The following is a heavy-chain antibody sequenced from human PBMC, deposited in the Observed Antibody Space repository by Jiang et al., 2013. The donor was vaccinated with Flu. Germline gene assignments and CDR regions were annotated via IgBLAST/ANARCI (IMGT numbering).Heavy chain of an antibody. V-gene: IGHV3-7*04. CDR1: GITLSDYW. D-gene: IGHD6-19*01. Sequence: LSCAASGITLSDYWMNWVRQAPGKGLEWVANIEQDGTEKNYLDSVRGRFSIARDNAGNSAFLQMNSLRIEDTAVYYCVGGIGWLPDYWGQGTLVTVSS. CDR2: IEQDGTEK. J-gene: IGHJ4*01. CDR3: VGGIGWLPDY.